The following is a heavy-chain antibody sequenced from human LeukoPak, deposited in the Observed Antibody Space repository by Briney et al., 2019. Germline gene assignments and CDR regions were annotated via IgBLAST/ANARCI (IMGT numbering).Heavy chain of an antibody. CDR1: GFTFSSYA. CDR2: ISYDGSNK. CDR3: AKDPRRYSRTGGYFDY. J-gene: IGHJ4*02. D-gene: IGHD6-13*01. Sequence: GGSLRLSCAASGFTFSSYAMHWVRQAPGKGLEWVAVISYDGSNKYYADSVKGRFTISRANSKNTLYLQMNSLRAEATAVYYCAKDPRRYSRTGGYFDYWGQGTLVTVSS. V-gene: IGHV3-30*04.